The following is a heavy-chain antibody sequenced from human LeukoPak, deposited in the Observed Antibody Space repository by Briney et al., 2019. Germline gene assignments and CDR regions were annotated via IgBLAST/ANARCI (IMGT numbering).Heavy chain of an antibody. CDR2: IYYSGTT. CDR1: GGSISSSSYY. J-gene: IGHJ4*02. D-gene: IGHD3-22*01. Sequence: PSETLSLTCTVSGGSISSSSYYWGWIRQPPGKGLEWIGMIYYSGTTYYNPSLKSRVTISVDTPKNQFSLKLSSVTAADTAVYYSAALEYDSRTLDYWGQGALVTVSS. V-gene: IGHV4-39*01. CDR3: AALEYDSRTLDY.